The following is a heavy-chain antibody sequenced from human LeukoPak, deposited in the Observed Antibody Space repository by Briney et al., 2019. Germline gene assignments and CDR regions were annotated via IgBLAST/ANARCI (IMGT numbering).Heavy chain of an antibody. D-gene: IGHD1-26*01. Sequence: GGSLRLPCAASGFTFSSYWMSWVRQAPGKGLEWVANIKQDGSEKYYVDSVKGRFTISRDNAKNSLYLQMNSLRAEDTAVYYCAREVGGSYGWDAFDIWGQGTMVTVS. CDR2: IKQDGSEK. V-gene: IGHV3-7*01. CDR1: GFTFSSYW. J-gene: IGHJ3*02. CDR3: AREVGGSYGWDAFDI.